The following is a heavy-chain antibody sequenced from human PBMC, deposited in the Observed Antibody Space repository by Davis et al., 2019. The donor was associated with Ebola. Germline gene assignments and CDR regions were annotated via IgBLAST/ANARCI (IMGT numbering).Heavy chain of an antibody. CDR1: GFTFSSYS. Sequence: PGGSLRLSCAASGFTFSSYSINWVRQAPGKGLEWVSSISSSSSYIYYADSVKGRFTISRDNAKNSLYLQMNSLRAEDTAVYYCARDFDCGGDCDDAFDIWGQGTMVTVSS. CDR2: ISSSSSYI. V-gene: IGHV3-21*01. D-gene: IGHD2-21*01. J-gene: IGHJ3*02. CDR3: ARDFDCGGDCDDAFDI.